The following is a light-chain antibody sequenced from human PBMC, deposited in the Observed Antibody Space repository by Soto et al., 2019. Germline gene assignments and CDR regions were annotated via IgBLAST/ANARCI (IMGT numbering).Light chain of an antibody. Sequence: PGDRVTLSCMASKNVGSNLAWYQQKPGQAPRLLSYDASNRATGIPARFSGSGSGTDFTLTISSLEPEDFAVYYCQQRSNWPPITFGQGTRLDIK. CDR3: QQRSNWPPIT. V-gene: IGKV3-11*01. J-gene: IGKJ5*01. CDR2: DAS. CDR1: KNVGSN.